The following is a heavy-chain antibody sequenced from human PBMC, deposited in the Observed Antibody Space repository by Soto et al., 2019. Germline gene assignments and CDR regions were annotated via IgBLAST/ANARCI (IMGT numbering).Heavy chain of an antibody. D-gene: IGHD1-1*01. CDR1: NYSLTRPGY. V-gene: IGHV4-38-2*02. CDR3: ARGNSMDY. CDR2: IYQTGST. J-gene: IGHJ4*02. Sequence: PAEPLSLPCTVSNYSLTRPGYWGWIRQPPGKGREWIGSIYQTGSTYYNPAFKSRVTMSVDTSKNQFSRKGRSVTAADTAVYYCARGNSMDYWGQGTLVTVS.